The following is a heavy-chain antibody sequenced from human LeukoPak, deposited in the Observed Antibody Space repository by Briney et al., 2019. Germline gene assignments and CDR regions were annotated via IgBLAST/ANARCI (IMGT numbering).Heavy chain of an antibody. CDR2: ISGRGGST. J-gene: IGHJ4*02. Sequence: GGSLRLSCAASGFTFSSYAMSWVRQAPGKGLEWVSAISGRGGSTYYADSVKGRFTISRDNSKNTLYLQMNSLRAEDTAVYYCAKGRLRFLEWLLVYWGQGTLVTVSS. V-gene: IGHV3-23*01. D-gene: IGHD3-3*01. CDR3: AKGRLRFLEWLLVY. CDR1: GFTFSSYA.